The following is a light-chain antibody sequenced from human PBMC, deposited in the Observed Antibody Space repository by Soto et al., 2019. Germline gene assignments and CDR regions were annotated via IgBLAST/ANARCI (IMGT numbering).Light chain of an antibody. CDR2: GAS. CDR1: QSISSSY. J-gene: IGKJ1*01. Sequence: ELVLTQSPGTLSLSPGDTATLSCRASQSISSSYLAWYQQKPGQAPRLLIYGASTRATGIPDRFSGSGSGTDVTLTINTLEPEVFAVYYCQQYGSSPWTFGQGTRVEIK. CDR3: QQYGSSPWT. V-gene: IGKV3-20*01.